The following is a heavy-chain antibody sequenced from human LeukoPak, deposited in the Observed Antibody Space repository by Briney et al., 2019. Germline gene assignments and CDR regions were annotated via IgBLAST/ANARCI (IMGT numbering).Heavy chain of an antibody. V-gene: IGHV3-23*01. Sequence: PGGSLRLSCAAPGFTFSSYAMSWVRQAPGKGLEWVSAISGSGGSTYYADSVKGRFTISRDNSKNTLYLQMNSLRAEDTAVYYCAKDRSPIAALIYFDYWGQGTLVTVSS. J-gene: IGHJ4*02. CDR3: AKDRSPIAALIYFDY. CDR1: GFTFSSYA. CDR2: ISGSGGST. D-gene: IGHD6-6*01.